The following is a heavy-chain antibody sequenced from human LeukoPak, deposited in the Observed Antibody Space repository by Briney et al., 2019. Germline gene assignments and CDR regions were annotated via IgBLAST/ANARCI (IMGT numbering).Heavy chain of an antibody. CDR2: IYYSGST. V-gene: IGHV4-61*08. J-gene: IGHJ2*01. Sequence: SETLSPSSTVSGVSVSSGGYYWSWIRQPPGKGLEWIGYIYYSGSTNYNPSLKSRVTISRDTSKNQFSLKLSSLTAADTAVYYCAREAPYWYFDLWGRGTLVTVSS. CDR1: GVSVSSGGYY. CDR3: AREAPYWYFDL.